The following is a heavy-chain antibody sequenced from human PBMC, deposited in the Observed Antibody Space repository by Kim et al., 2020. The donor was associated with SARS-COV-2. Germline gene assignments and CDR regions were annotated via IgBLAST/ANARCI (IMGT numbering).Heavy chain of an antibody. V-gene: IGHV3-74*01. CDR3: AREYCSSTSCYAGFDY. J-gene: IGHJ4*02. Sequence: SVKGRFTISRDNAKNTLYLQMNSLRAEDTAVYYCAREYCSSTSCYAGFDYWGQGTLVTVSS. D-gene: IGHD2-2*01.